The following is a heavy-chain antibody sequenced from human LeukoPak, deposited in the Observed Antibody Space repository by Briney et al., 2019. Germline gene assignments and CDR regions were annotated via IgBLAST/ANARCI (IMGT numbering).Heavy chain of an antibody. V-gene: IGHV3-23*01. J-gene: IGHJ4*02. D-gene: IGHD4-17*01. Sequence: GGSLRLSCAASGFTFSSYAMSWVRQAPGKGLDWVSTISGSGVSTYYADSVKGRFTISRDNSKNTLYLQMNSLRAEDTAIYYCAKDVRGELPPLNWGQGTLVTVSS. CDR1: GFTFSSYA. CDR3: AKDVRGELPPLN. CDR2: ISGSGVST.